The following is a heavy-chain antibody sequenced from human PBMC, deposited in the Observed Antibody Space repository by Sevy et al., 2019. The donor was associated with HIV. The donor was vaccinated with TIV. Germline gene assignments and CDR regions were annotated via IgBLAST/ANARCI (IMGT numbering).Heavy chain of an antibody. D-gene: IGHD2-21*02. Sequence: SETLSLTCTVSADSIDSISNYYWTWVRQPPGKGLEWLGYIYHSGTNYNPSLKSRISISLDTSKKQFSLKLKSVTAADTAVYFCARVLSDWRFDYWGQGILVTVSS. CDR2: IYHSGT. J-gene: IGHJ4*02. CDR3: ARVLSDWRFDY. CDR1: ADSIDSISNYY. V-gene: IGHV4-61*01.